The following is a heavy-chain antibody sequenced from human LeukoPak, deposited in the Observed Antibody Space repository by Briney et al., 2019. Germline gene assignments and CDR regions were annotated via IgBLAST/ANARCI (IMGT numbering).Heavy chain of an antibody. V-gene: IGHV4-59*01. CDR1: GGSISSDY. D-gene: IGHD3-22*01. CDR3: ARLSGYSSGHYYSDY. Sequence: SETLSLTCTVSGGSISSDYWSWIRQPPGKGLEWIGYIYYRGSTNYNPSLKSRVTISVDTSKNQFSLKLSSVTAADTAVYYCARLSGYSSGHYYSDYWGQGTLITVSS. J-gene: IGHJ4*02. CDR2: IYYRGST.